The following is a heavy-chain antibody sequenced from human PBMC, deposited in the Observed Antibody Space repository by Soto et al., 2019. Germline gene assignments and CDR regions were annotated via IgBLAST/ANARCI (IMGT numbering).Heavy chain of an antibody. Sequence: EVQLVETGGGLIQPGGSLKLSCSVAGFTVSDSMSWVRQAPGKGLECVSFIHSDGSTHYTDSVRGRFTISRENSKYSRYLQMDRLRVDDTAVYFCARDASGPFDYWGHGTLVTVSS. D-gene: IGHD6-19*01. J-gene: IGHJ4*01. CDR3: ARDASGPFDY. CDR1: GFTVSDS. V-gene: IGHV3-53*02. CDR2: IHSDGST.